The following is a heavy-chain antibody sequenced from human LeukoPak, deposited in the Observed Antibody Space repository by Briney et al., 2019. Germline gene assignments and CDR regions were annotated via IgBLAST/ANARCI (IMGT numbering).Heavy chain of an antibody. J-gene: IGHJ4*02. V-gene: IGHV1-69*13. D-gene: IGHD3-22*01. CDR1: RGTFSSYS. CDR3: ASVKRGEYYYDSSGYYRPDYYFDY. Sequence: SVKVSCKASRGTFSSYSISWVRQAPGQGLEWMGGIIPIFGTANYAQKFQGRVTITADESTSTAYMELSSLRSEDTAVYYCASVKRGEYYYDSSGYYRPDYYFDYWGQGTLVTVSS. CDR2: IIPIFGTA.